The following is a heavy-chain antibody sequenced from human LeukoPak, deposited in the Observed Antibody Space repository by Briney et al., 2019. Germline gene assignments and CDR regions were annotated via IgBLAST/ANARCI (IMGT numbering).Heavy chain of an antibody. D-gene: IGHD5-18*01. CDR1: GFTLSTYN. V-gene: IGHV3-21*01. Sequence: PGGSLRLSCAASGFTLSTYNMKWVRQAPRKGLEWVSSISSSSSYIYYADSVKGRFTISRDNAKNSLYLQMNSLRAEDTAVYYCAREKAGGYSYGPDFDYWGQGTLVTVSS. J-gene: IGHJ4*02. CDR2: ISSSSSYI. CDR3: AREKAGGYSYGPDFDY.